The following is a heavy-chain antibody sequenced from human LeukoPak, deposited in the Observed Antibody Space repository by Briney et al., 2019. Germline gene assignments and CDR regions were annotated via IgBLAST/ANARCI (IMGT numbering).Heavy chain of an antibody. J-gene: IGHJ5*02. V-gene: IGHV1-69*13. Sequence: SVKVSCKASSYTFTNYGISWVRQAPGQGLEWMGGIIPIFGTANYAQKFQGRVTITADESTSTAYMELSSLRSEDTAVYYCASSNGFAESYNWFDPWGQGTLVTVSS. D-gene: IGHD3-10*01. CDR1: SYTFTNYG. CDR3: ASSNGFAESYNWFDP. CDR2: IIPIFGTA.